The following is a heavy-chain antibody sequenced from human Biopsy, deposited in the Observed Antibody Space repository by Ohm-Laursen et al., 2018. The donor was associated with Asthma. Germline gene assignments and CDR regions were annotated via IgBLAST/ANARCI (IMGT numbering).Heavy chain of an antibody. CDR2: IKHDGSEK. CDR1: GFTFGDYC. V-gene: IGHV3-7*01. Sequence: SLRLSCTAPGFTFGDYCMSWVRQVPGQGLEWVANIKHDGSEKNHVDSLKGRFTISRDNAKNLLFLQMNSLRAEDTAVYYCARTFHFWSPHHAEHYQLWGQGTLVTVSS. CDR3: ARTFHFWSPHHAEHYQL. J-gene: IGHJ1*01. D-gene: IGHD3-3*02.